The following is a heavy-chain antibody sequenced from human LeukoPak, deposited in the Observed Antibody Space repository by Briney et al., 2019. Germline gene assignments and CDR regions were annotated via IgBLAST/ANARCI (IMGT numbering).Heavy chain of an antibody. Sequence: GGSLRLSCAASGFTFSNAWMSWVRQAPGKGLEWVGRIKSKTDGGTTDYAAPVKGRFTISRDDSKNTLYLQMNSLKTEDTAVYYCTTEQGVLSYYYDSSGSPLRGFDYWGQGTLVTVSS. J-gene: IGHJ4*02. D-gene: IGHD3-22*01. CDR2: IKSKTDGGTT. CDR3: TTEQGVLSYYYDSSGSPLRGFDY. CDR1: GFTFSNAW. V-gene: IGHV3-15*01.